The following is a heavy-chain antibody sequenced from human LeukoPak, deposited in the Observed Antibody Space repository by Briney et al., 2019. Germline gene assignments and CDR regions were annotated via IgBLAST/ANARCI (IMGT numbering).Heavy chain of an antibody. CDR3: ARVINDFWSGYYLDY. Sequence: SETLSLTCAVYGGSFSSYYWSWIRQPPGKGLEWIGYIYYSGSTNYNPSLKSRVTISVDTSKNQFSLKLSSVTAADTAVYYCARVINDFWSGYYLDYWGQGTLVTVSS. CDR2: IYYSGST. CDR1: GGSFSSYY. J-gene: IGHJ4*02. D-gene: IGHD3-3*01. V-gene: IGHV4-59*01.